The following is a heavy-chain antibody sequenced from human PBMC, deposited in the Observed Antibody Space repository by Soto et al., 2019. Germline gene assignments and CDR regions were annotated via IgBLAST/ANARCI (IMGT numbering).Heavy chain of an antibody. J-gene: IGHJ4*02. Sequence: PSETLSLTCAVYGGSFSGYYWSWIRQPPGKGLEWIGEINHSGSTNYNPSLKSRVTISVDTSKNQFSLKLSSVTAADTAVYYCARHVLGATSYWGQGTLVTVSS. CDR1: GGSFSGYY. V-gene: IGHV4-34*01. D-gene: IGHD1-26*01. CDR2: INHSGST. CDR3: ARHVLGATSY.